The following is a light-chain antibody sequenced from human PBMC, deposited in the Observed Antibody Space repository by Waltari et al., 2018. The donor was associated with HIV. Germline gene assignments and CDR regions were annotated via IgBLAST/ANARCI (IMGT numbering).Light chain of an antibody. CDR1: PGVAND. Sequence: DIQMTQSPSSLSASVGVSVTITCRASPGVANDLGWFQQKPGQAPTRLIYAASTVQSGVPSRFSGSGSETYFTLTITGLQPEDSAIYYCLQHNSYPFITLGQGTRLEI. V-gene: IGKV1-17*01. CDR2: AAS. J-gene: IGKJ5*01. CDR3: LQHNSYPFIT.